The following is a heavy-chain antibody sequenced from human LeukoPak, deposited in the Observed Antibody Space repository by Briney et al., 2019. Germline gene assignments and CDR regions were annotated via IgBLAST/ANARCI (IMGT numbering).Heavy chain of an antibody. J-gene: IGHJ3*02. CDR3: ARGTTDDAFDI. CDR1: GFTFSSYS. Sequence: GGSLRLSCAASGFTFSSYSMNWVRQAPGKGLEWVSSISSSSSYIYYADSVKGRFTISRDNAKNSLYLQMDSLRAEDTAVYYCARGTTDDAFDIWGQGTMVTVSS. V-gene: IGHV3-21*01. D-gene: IGHD4-17*01. CDR2: ISSSSSYI.